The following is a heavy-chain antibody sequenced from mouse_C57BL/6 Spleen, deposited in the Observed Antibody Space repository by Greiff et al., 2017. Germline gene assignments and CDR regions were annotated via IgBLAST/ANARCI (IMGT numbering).Heavy chain of an antibody. D-gene: IGHD1-1*01. CDR2: IDPETGGT. V-gene: IGHV1-15*01. CDR1: GYTFTDYE. J-gene: IGHJ4*01. CDR3: TKGEYYGSNYAMDY. Sequence: VQLQQSGAELVRPGASVTLSCKASGYTFTDYEMHWVKQTPVHGLEWIGAIDPETGGTAYNQKFKGKAILTADKSSSTAYMELRSLKAEDSAVYYCTKGEYYGSNYAMDYWGQGTSVTVSS.